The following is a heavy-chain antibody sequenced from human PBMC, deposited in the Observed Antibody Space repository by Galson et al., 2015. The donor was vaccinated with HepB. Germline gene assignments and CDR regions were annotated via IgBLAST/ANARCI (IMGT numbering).Heavy chain of an antibody. V-gene: IGHV3-30*18. CDR2: ISYDGSVK. CDR1: GFTFSRHG. D-gene: IGHD3-16*02. J-gene: IGHJ4*02. Sequence: SLRLSCAASGFTFSRHGMHWVRQAPGKGLEWVAVISYDGSVKYYADSVKGRLTISRDNSKNTLYLQMNSLRAEDTAVYYRAKERRRGGYHDYWGQGTLVTVSS. CDR3: AKERRRGGYHDY.